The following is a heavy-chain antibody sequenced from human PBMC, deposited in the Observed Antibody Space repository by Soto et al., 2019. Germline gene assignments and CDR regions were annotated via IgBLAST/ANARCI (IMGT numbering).Heavy chain of an antibody. V-gene: IGHV3-23*01. CDR1: GFTVSSNY. CDR2: ISGSGGST. Sequence: GGSLRLSCAASGFTVSSNYMSWVRQAPGKGLEWVSAISGSGGSTYYADSVKGRFTISRDNSKNTLYLQMNSLRAEDTAVYYCAKDRASVAGTGYYGMDVWGQGTTVTVSS. J-gene: IGHJ6*02. D-gene: IGHD6-19*01. CDR3: AKDRASVAGTGYYGMDV.